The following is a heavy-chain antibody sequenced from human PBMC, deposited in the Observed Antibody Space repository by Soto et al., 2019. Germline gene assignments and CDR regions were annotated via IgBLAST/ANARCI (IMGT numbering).Heavy chain of an antibody. CDR1: GGTFSSYA. V-gene: IGHV1-69*06. D-gene: IGHD3-22*01. CDR2: IIPIFGTA. Sequence: SVKVSCKASGGTFSSYAISWVRQAPGQGLEWMGGIIPIFGTANYAQKFQGRVTITADKSTSTAYMELSSLRSDDTAVYYCARGYDTNGYYLGYFDYWGQGTLVTVSS. J-gene: IGHJ4*02. CDR3: ARGYDTNGYYLGYFDY.